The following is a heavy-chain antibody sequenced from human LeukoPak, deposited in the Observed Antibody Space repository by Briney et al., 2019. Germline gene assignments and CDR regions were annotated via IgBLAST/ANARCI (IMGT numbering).Heavy chain of an antibody. J-gene: IGHJ6*02. Sequence: PGGSLRLSCAASGFTVSSNYMSWFRQAPGKGLEWVSVIYSGGSTYYADSVKGRFTISRHNSKNTLYLQMNSLRAEDTAVYYCATGYKKDYDYGMDVWGQGTTVTVSS. V-gene: IGHV3-53*04. CDR2: IYSGGST. D-gene: IGHD5-24*01. CDR3: ATGYKKDYDYGMDV. CDR1: GFTVSSNY.